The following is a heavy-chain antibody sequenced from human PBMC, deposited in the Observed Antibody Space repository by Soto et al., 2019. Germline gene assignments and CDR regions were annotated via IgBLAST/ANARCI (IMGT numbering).Heavy chain of an antibody. D-gene: IGHD3-3*01. CDR2: IYYSGST. CDR3: ARGVPITIFGVVTYYFDY. Sequence: PSETLSLTCTVSGGSISSYYWSWIRQPPGEGLEWIGYIYYSGSTNYNPSLKSRVTISVDTSKNQFSLKLSSVTAADTAVYYCARGVPITIFGVVTYYFDYWGQGTLVTVSS. V-gene: IGHV4-59*01. J-gene: IGHJ4*02. CDR1: GGSISSYY.